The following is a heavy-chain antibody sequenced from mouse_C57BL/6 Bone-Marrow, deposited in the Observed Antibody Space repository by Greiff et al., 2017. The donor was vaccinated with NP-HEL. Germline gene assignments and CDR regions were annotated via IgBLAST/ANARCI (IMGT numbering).Heavy chain of an antibody. CDR2: IYPRSGNT. J-gene: IGHJ4*01. Sequence: QVQLQQSGAELARPGASVKLSCKASGYTFTSYGISWVKQRPGQGLEWIGEIYPRSGNTYYNEKFKGKATLTADKSSSTAYMELRSLTSEDSAVYFCVYDYDDPYYAMDYWGQGTSVTVSS. V-gene: IGHV1-81*01. CDR1: GYTFTSYG. D-gene: IGHD2-4*01. CDR3: VYDYDDPYYAMDY.